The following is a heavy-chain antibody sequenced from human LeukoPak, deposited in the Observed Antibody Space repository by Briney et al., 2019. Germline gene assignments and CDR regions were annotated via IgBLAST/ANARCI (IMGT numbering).Heavy chain of an antibody. CDR2: IKQDGSEK. D-gene: IGHD3-10*01. V-gene: IGHV3-7*01. CDR3: ARVVGIVLLWFGRDNWFDP. CDR1: GFTFSSYW. Sequence: GGSLRLSCAASGFTFSSYWMSWVRQAPGKGLGGVANIKQDGSEKYYVASVKGRFTISRDDAKNSLYLQMNSLRAEDTAVYYCARVVGIVLLWFGRDNWFDPWGQGTLVTVSS. J-gene: IGHJ5*02.